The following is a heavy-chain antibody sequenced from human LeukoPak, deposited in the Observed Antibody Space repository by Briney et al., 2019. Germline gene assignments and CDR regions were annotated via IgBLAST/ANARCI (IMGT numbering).Heavy chain of an antibody. CDR3: ARAPYYYDSSGRAPFDY. Sequence: WASVKVSCKASGGTFSSYAISWVRQAPGQGLEWMGRIIPILGMANYAQKFQGRVTITADKSTSTAYMELSSLRSEDTAVYYCARAPYYYDSSGRAPFDYWGQGTLVTVSS. V-gene: IGHV1-69*04. D-gene: IGHD3-22*01. J-gene: IGHJ4*02. CDR2: IIPILGMA. CDR1: GGTFSSYA.